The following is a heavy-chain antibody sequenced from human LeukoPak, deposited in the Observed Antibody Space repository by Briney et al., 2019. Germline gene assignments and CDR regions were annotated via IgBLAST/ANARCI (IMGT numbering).Heavy chain of an antibody. CDR1: GFTFSSYW. Sequence: GGSLRLSCAASGFTFSSYWMSWVRQAPGKGLEWVANIKQDGSEKYYVDSVKGRFTISRDNAKNSLYLQMNSLRAEDTAVYYCARVGHYDFWSGYNDYWGQGTLVTVSS. CDR2: IKQDGSEK. V-gene: IGHV3-7*01. CDR3: ARVGHYDFWSGYNDY. D-gene: IGHD3-3*01. J-gene: IGHJ4*02.